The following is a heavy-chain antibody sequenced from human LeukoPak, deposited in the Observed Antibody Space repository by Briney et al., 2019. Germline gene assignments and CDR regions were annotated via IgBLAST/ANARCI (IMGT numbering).Heavy chain of an antibody. CDR2: VYSTGHT. V-gene: IGHV4-39*01. CDR1: GDSLYY. D-gene: IGHD3-16*01. J-gene: IGHJ4*02. CDR3: ARHHTSSKPIDY. Sequence: PSETLSLTCTVSGDSLYYWGWIRQPPRKGLEWIGSVYSTGHTNYNLSLKSRVTMSIDTSKNQLSLKLTSVTAADTAMYYCARHHTSSKPIDYWGQGTLVTVSS.